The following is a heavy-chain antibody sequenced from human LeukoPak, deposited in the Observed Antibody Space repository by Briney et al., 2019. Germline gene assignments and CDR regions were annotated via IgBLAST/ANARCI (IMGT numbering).Heavy chain of an antibody. CDR1: GDSISSGDYY. CDR2: ISSSGST. CDR3: ARTGIDSGYTSVDY. V-gene: IGHV4-61*02. D-gene: IGHD5-12*01. J-gene: IGHJ4*02. Sequence: SETLSLACTVSGDSISSGDYYWSWIRQPAGKGLEWIGRISSSGSTNYNPSLKSRVTISVDTSKNQFSLKLSSVTAADTAFYYCARTGIDSGYTSVDYWGQGTLVTVSS.